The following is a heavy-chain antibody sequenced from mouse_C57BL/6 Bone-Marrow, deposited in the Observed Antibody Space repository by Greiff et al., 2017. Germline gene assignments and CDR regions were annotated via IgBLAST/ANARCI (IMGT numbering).Heavy chain of an antibody. CDR3: ARGGYSAWFAY. V-gene: IGHV5-17*01. CDR1: GFTFSDYG. Sequence: EVKVVESGGGLVKPGGSLKLSCAASGFTFSDYGMHWVRQAPEKGLEWVAYISSGSSTTYYADTVKGRFTISRDNAKNTLFLQMTSLRSEDTAMYYCARGGYSAWFAYWGQGTLVTVSA. J-gene: IGHJ3*01. D-gene: IGHD2-3*01. CDR2: ISSGSSTT.